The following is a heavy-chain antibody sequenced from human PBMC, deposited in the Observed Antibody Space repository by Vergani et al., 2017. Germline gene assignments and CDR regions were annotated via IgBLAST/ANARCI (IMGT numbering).Heavy chain of an antibody. D-gene: IGHD3-10*01. V-gene: IGHV4-59*01. CDR3: ARANYYCYGMDG. Sequence: QVQLQESGPGLVKPSETLSLTCNVSGGSISTYYWSWIRQPPGKALEWIGYIYYSGSTKYNPSLTSRVTILVDTSKNQLSLNLSSVTAADTAVYYCARANYYCYGMDGWGPGTTVTVSS. CDR2: IYYSGST. J-gene: IGHJ6*02. CDR1: GGSISTYY.